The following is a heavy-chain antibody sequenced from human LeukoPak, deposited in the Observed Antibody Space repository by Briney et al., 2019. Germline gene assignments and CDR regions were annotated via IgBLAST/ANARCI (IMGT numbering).Heavy chain of an antibody. Sequence: TGGSLRLSCAASGFTFNSYAMSWVRQAPGKGLEWVSAISGSGGSTYYADSVKGRFTISRDNSKNTLYLQMNSLRAEDAAVYYCAITSLNWNPLGYWGQGTLVTVSS. CDR2: ISGSGGST. D-gene: IGHD1-20*01. V-gene: IGHV3-23*01. J-gene: IGHJ4*02. CDR1: GFTFNSYA. CDR3: AITSLNWNPLGY.